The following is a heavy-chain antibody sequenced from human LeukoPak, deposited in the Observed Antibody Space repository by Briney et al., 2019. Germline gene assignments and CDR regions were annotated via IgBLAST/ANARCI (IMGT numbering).Heavy chain of an antibody. J-gene: IGHJ4*02. CDR2: INSDGSST. CDR3: ARVVIPSCFDY. V-gene: IGHV3-74*01. Sequence: GGSLRLSCAASGFTFSSYWMHWVRHAPGKGLVWVSRINSDGSSTSYADSVKGRFTISRDNAKNTLYLQMNSLRAEDTAVYYCARVVIPSCFDYWGQGTLVTVSS. CDR1: GFTFSSYW. D-gene: IGHD3-22*01.